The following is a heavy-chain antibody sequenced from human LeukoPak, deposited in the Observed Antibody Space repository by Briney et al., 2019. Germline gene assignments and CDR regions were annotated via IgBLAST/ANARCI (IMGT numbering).Heavy chain of an antibody. V-gene: IGHV4-31*03. CDR2: IYYSGST. CDR1: GGSISSGGYY. CDR3: ARQIRGGPNDY. J-gene: IGHJ4*02. D-gene: IGHD3-16*01. Sequence: PSETLSLTCTVSGGSISSGGYYWSWIRQHPGKGLEWIGYIYYSGSTYYNPSLKSRVTISVDTSKNQFSLKLSSVTAADTAVYYRARQIRGGPNDYWGQGTLVTVSS.